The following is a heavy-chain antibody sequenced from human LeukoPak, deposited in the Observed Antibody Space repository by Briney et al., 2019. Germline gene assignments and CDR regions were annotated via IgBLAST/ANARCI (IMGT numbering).Heavy chain of an antibody. CDR2: LFHSGTI. D-gene: IGHD1-26*01. J-gene: IGHJ5*02. Sequence: SETLSLTCTVSNYSISSDYYWGWIRQPPGKGLEWIGSLFHSGTIYYTPSLKSRVTTSVDTSNNRFSLKLSSVTAADTAVYYCARFFGRWELDTWFDPWGQGTLVTVSS. CDR1: NYSISSDYY. CDR3: ARFFGRWELDTWFDP. V-gene: IGHV4-38-2*02.